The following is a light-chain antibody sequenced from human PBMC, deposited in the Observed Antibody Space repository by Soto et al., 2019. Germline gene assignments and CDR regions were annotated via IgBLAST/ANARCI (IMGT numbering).Light chain of an antibody. J-gene: IGLJ2*01. CDR2: DVS. V-gene: IGLV2-14*03. Sequence: QSALTQPASVSGSPGQSITVSCIGTSGDVGGYNYVSWYQQHPGKAPELMIHDVSDRPSGVSNRFSGSKSGNTASLTISGLRAEDEAYYYCSAYASSNTQVFGGGTKVTVL. CDR3: SAYASSNTQV. CDR1: SGDVGGYNY.